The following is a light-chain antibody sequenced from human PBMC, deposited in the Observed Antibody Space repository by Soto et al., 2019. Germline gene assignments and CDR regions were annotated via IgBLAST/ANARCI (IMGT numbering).Light chain of an antibody. V-gene: IGLV2-14*01. CDR2: DVS. J-gene: IGLJ1*01. CDR1: SSDVGGYDF. Sequence: QSVLTQPASVSGAPGQSITISCTGTSSDVGGYDFVSWYQQHPGKAPKVMIYDVSNRPSGVSNRFSGSKSGNTASLTISGLQAEDEADYYCCSYTGSDTYVFGTGTKVTVL. CDR3: CSYTGSDTYV.